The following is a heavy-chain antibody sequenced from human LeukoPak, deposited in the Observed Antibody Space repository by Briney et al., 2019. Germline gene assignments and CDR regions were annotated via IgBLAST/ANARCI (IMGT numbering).Heavy chain of an antibody. J-gene: IGHJ6*02. CDR1: GYTFTGYY. D-gene: IGHD3-3*01. CDR2: INPNSGGT. V-gene: IGHV1-2*02. CDR3: ARGRGTYYDFWSGYLSDYYYYGMDV. Sequence: VASVKVSCKASGYTFTGYYMHWVRQAPGQGLEWMGWINPNSGGTNYAQKFQGRVTMTRDTSISTAYMELSSLRSEDTAVYYCARGRGTYYDFWSGYLSDYYYYGMDVWGQGTTVTVSS.